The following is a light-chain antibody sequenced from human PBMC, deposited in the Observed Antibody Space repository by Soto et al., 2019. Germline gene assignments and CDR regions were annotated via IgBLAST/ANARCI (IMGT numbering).Light chain of an antibody. CDR3: ISYTGSSTSYV. Sequence: QSVLTQPASVSGSPGQSITISCTGTSSDIGRYNYVSWFQQHPGKVPKLVIYEVSNRPSGVSSRFSGSKSGNTASLTISGLQAEDEADYYCISYTGSSTSYVFGSGTKVTVL. J-gene: IGLJ1*01. V-gene: IGLV2-14*01. CDR2: EVS. CDR1: SSDIGRYNY.